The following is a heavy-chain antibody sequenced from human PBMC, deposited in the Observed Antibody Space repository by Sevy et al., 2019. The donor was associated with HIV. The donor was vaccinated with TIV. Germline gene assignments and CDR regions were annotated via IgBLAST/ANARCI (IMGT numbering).Heavy chain of an antibody. V-gene: IGHV4-39*01. J-gene: IGHJ6*01. CDR1: GGSISRSSYY. CDR2: IYYSGST. D-gene: IGHD3-22*01. CDR3: ARHTYYYVSSGYSHYVMDV. Sequence: SETLSLTCTVSGGSISRSSYYWGWFRQPPGRGLEWIGNIYYSGSTSYNASLKSRVTISIDTSKNQFSLKLSSVTAADTAVYYCARHTYYYVSSGYSHYVMDVWGQGPTVTVSS.